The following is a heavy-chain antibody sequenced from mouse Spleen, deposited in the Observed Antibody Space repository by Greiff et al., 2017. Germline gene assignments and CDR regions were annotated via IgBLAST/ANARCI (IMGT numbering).Heavy chain of an antibody. V-gene: IGHV1-63*02. CDR3: AKITTMAPMQVDY. J-gene: IGHJ4*01. Sequence: QVQLKESGAELVRPGTSVKISCKASGYTFTNYWLGWVKQRPGHGLEWIGDIYPGGGYTNYNEKFKGKATLTADTSSSTAYMQLSSLTSEDSAVYYCAKITTMAPMQVDYWGQGTSVTVSS. CDR1: GYTFTNYW. CDR2: IYPGGGYT. D-gene: IGHD1-1*01.